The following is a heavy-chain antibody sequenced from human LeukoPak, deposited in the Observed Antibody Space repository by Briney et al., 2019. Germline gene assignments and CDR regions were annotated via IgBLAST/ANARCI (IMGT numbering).Heavy chain of an antibody. CDR3: AREVSYDFWSGYHTTMTNWFDP. D-gene: IGHD3-3*01. V-gene: IGHV3-7*01. Sequence: GGSLRLSCAASGFTFSSYWMSWVRQAPGKGLEWVANIKQDGSEKYYVDSVKGRFTISRDNAKNSLYLQMNSLRAEDTAVYYCAREVSYDFWSGYHTTMTNWFDPWGQGTLVTVSS. J-gene: IGHJ5*02. CDR2: IKQDGSEK. CDR1: GFTFSSYW.